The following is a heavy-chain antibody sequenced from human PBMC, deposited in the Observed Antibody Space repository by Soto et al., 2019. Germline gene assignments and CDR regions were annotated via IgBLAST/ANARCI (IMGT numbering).Heavy chain of an antibody. D-gene: IGHD6-13*01. CDR1: GGAIGGYY. CDR3: ARHGSDSSWFFFDP. V-gene: IGHV4-59*08. CDR2: VSYSGST. J-gene: IGHJ5*02. Sequence: KTSETLSLTCSLSGGAIGGYYWSWIRQPPGKALEWIGYVSYSGSTDYHPSLKSRVSISIDTSKNQFSLKMISVTAADTAVYYCARHGSDSSWFFFDPWGQGALVTVSS.